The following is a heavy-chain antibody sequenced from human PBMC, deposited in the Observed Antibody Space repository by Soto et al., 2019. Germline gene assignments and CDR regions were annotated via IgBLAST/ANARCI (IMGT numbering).Heavy chain of an antibody. V-gene: IGHV3-48*02. CDR1: GLTFSSYS. CDR2: ISSSSSTI. J-gene: IGHJ4*02. CDR3: ARDSYDILTGYYPLPFDY. Sequence: GGSLRLSCAASGLTFSSYSMNWVRQAPGKGLEWVSYISSSSSTIYYADSVKGRFTISRDNAKNSLYLQMNSLRDEDTAVYYCARDSYDILTGYYPLPFDYWGQGTLVTVSS. D-gene: IGHD3-9*01.